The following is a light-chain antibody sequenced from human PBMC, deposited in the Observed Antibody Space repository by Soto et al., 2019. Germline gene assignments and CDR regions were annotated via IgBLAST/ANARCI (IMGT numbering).Light chain of an antibody. J-gene: IGKJ2*01. CDR3: LQDYNYPYT. CDR1: QGIRND. CDR2: AAS. Sequence: AIQMTQSPSSLSASVGDRVTITCRASQGIRNDLGWYQQNPGKAPKLLIYAASSLQSGVPSRFSGSGSGTDFPLTISSLQPEDFATYNCLQDYNYPYTFGQGTKLEIK. V-gene: IGKV1-6*01.